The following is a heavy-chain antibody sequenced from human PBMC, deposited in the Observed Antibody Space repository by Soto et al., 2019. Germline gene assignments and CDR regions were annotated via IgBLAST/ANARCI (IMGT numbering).Heavy chain of an antibody. CDR2: ISAYNGNT. Sequence: SVKVSCKASGYTFTSYGISWGRQAPGQGLEWMGWISAYNGNTNNAQKFQGRVAMTTDTSTSTAYMELMNLRSDDTAVYYCARTSGYSSTDNWFDPWGQGTLVTVS. CDR1: GYTFTSYG. J-gene: IGHJ5*02. D-gene: IGHD6-13*01. CDR3: ARTSGYSSTDNWFDP. V-gene: IGHV1-18*01.